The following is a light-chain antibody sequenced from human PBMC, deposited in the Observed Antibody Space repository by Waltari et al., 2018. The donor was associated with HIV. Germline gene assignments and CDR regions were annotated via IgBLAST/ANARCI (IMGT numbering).Light chain of an antibody. J-gene: IGKJ4*01. CDR1: QGISTW. V-gene: IGKV1-12*01. Sequence: DIQMTQSPRFMSAFVGDRVTITCRASQGISTWLAWYQQKPGKVPQLLIHGASSLHSGLPSRFNGSGSGTQFSLTISSLQSEDFATYYCQQTNGFLLTFGGGTTVE. CDR2: GAS. CDR3: QQTNGFLLT.